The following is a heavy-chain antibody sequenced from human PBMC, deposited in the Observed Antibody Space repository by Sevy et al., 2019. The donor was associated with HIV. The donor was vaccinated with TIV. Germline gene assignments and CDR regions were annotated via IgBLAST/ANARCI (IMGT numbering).Heavy chain of an antibody. Sequence: GGSLRLSCVVSGFTFTTSGMHWVRQAPGKGLEWVAVISYHGRDKLYADSVKGRFTISRDNSDNILYLHMNSLRSEDTAVYYCAKDFTGYNGMDVWGLGTMVTVSS. CDR3: AKDFTGYNGMDV. J-gene: IGHJ6*02. CDR1: GFTFTTSG. D-gene: IGHD5-12*01. V-gene: IGHV3-30*18. CDR2: ISYHGRDK.